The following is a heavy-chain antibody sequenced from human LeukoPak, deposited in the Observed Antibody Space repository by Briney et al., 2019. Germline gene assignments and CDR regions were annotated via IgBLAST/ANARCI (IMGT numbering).Heavy chain of an antibody. CDR2: INPNSGGT. CDR3: ARGGLLWFGELLIHYYYYMDV. CDR1: GYTFTGYY. Sequence: ASVKVSCKASGYTFTGYYMHWVRQAPGQGLEWTGWINPNSGGTNYAQKFQGRVTMTRDTSISTAYMELSRLRSDDTAVYYCARGGLLWFGELLIHYYYYMDVWGKGTTVTISS. D-gene: IGHD3-10*01. V-gene: IGHV1-2*02. J-gene: IGHJ6*03.